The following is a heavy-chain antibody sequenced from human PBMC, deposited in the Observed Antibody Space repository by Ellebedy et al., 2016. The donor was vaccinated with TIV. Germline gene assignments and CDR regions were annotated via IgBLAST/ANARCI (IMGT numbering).Heavy chain of an antibody. CDR1: GFTFNDYP. CDR3: ARDLTWGPGDY. J-gene: IGHJ4*02. V-gene: IGHV3-30*03. Sequence: GGSLRLSCAASGFTFNDYPFHWVRQAPGKGLEWVSVISRDGTNRYYADSVKGRFTISRDRSKNTVFLQMDSLRADDTAIYYCARDLTWGPGDYWGQGTLVTVSS. CDR2: ISRDGTNR. D-gene: IGHD7-27*01.